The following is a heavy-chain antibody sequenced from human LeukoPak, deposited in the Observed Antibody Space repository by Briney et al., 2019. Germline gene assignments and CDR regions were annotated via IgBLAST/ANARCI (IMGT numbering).Heavy chain of an antibody. Sequence: SETLSLTCTVSGGSISSYYWSRIRQPPGKGLEWIGYIYYSGSTNYNPSLKSRVTISVDTSKNQFSLKLSSVTAADTAVYYCARFHPLRLGELSLYRAFDIWGQGTMVTVSS. V-gene: IGHV4-59*01. D-gene: IGHD3-16*02. J-gene: IGHJ3*02. CDR3: ARFHPLRLGELSLYRAFDI. CDR1: GGSISSYY. CDR2: IYYSGST.